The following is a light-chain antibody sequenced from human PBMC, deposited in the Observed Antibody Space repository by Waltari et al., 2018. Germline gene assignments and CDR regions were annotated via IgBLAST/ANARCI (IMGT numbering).Light chain of an antibody. V-gene: IGLV2-14*03. CDR3: SSYATSGTRV. CDR1: SSDIGHSNY. Sequence: QSALTQPASTPASPGQSITISCTGTSSDIGHSNYVPWYQQHPGKAPKLLIYDVSYRPSGVSDRFSGSKSGNTASLTISGLQADDEADYYCSSYATSGTRVFGGGTRLTVL. CDR2: DVS. J-gene: IGLJ3*02.